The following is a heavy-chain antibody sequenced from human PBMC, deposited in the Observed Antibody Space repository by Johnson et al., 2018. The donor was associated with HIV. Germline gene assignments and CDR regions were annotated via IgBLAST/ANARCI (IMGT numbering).Heavy chain of an antibody. D-gene: IGHD3-22*01. J-gene: IGHJ3*02. CDR3: ARDPTYYEDSSGYIQGGAFDI. CDR1: GFTFSGSA. CDR2: IRGRANTYAT. Sequence: VQLVESGGGLVQPGGSLELSCAASGFTFSGSAMHWVRQASGKGLEWVGRIRGRANTYATAYAASLKGSFTISRDDSTNRAYLQMNSLRAKDTAVYYCARDPTYYEDSSGYIQGGAFDIWGQGTMVTVSS. V-gene: IGHV3-73*02.